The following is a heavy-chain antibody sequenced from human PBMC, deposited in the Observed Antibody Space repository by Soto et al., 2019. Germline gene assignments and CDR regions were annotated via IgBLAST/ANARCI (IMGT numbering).Heavy chain of an antibody. J-gene: IGHJ6*02. D-gene: IGHD2-8*01. CDR2: INPNSGGT. V-gene: IGHV1-2*02. CDR1: GYTFTGYY. Sequence: ASVKVSCKASGYTFTGYYMHWVRQAPGQGLEWMGWINPNSGGTNYAQKFQGRVSMTRDTSTTTVYMELRSLRSDDTAVYYCAKNGQPPYYYYGLDVWGQGTKVTVSS. CDR3: AKNGQPPYYYYGLDV.